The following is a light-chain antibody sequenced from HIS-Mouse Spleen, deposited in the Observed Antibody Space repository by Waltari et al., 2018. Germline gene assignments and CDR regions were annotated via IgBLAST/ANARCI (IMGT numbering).Light chain of an antibody. Sequence: QSALTQPPSVSGSPGQSVTISCTGPSSDVGSYNLVSWYQQPPGTAPKLMIYEGSNRPSGVPVRFSGSKSGNTASLTLSGLQAEDEADYYCSLYTSSSTLVFGGGTKLPVL. J-gene: IGLJ2*01. V-gene: IGLV2-18*01. CDR1: SSDVGSYNL. CDR2: EGS. CDR3: SLYTSSSTLV.